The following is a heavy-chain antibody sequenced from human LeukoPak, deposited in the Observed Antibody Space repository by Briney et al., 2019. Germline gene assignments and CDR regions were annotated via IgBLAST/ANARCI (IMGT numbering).Heavy chain of an antibody. CDR1: GGSISSSSYY. J-gene: IGHJ4*02. V-gene: IGHV4-39*07. Sequence: PSETLSLTCTVSGGSISSSSYYWGWIRQPPGKGLEWIGSIYYSGSTYYNPSLKSRVTISVDTSKNQFSLKLSSVTAADTAVYCAYHDYGDKGGDYWGQGTLVTVSS. CDR3: YHDYGDKGGDY. D-gene: IGHD4-17*01. CDR2: IYYSGST.